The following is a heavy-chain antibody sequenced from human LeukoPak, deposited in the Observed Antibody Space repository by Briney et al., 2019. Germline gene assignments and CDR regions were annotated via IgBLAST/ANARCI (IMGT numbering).Heavy chain of an antibody. CDR1: GYSFTSYW. D-gene: IGHD1-1*01. CDR3: ARTGGTGTPDGHYYYYYMDV. CDR2: IYPGDSDT. Sequence: GESLKISCKGSGYSFTSYWIGWVRQMPGKGLEWMGIIYPGDSDTRYSPSFQGQVTISADKSISTAYLQWSSLKASDTAMYYCARTGGTGTPDGHYYYYYMDVWGKGTTVTVSS. J-gene: IGHJ6*03. V-gene: IGHV5-51*01.